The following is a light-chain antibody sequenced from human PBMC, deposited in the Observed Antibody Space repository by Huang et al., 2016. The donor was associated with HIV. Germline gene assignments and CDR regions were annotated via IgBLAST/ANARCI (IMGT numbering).Light chain of an antibody. CDR2: DAS. CDR1: QNISDY. CDR3: HQRSMWPPT. V-gene: IGKV3-11*01. J-gene: IGKJ3*01. Sequence: DIVLTQSPATLSLSPGERATLSCRASQNISDYFAWYQQKPGQAPRLLIYDASNIAPCIPPRFSGGGSGTDFTLTISSLAPGDFAFYYCHQRSMWPPTFGPGTTVEIK.